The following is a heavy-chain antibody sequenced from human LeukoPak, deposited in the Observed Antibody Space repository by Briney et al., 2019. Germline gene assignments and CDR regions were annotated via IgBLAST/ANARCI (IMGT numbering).Heavy chain of an antibody. CDR2: ISGSGGST. CDR3: AKAPGPYSGSYWGYFDY. V-gene: IGHV3-23*01. D-gene: IGHD1-26*01. J-gene: IGHJ4*02. CDR1: GFTFSNYW. Sequence: GGSLRLSCAASGFTFSNYWMSWVRQAPGKGLEWVSAISGSGGSTYYADSVKGRFTISRDNSKNTLYLQMNSLRAEDTAVYYCAKAPGPYSGSYWGYFDYWGQGTLVTVSS.